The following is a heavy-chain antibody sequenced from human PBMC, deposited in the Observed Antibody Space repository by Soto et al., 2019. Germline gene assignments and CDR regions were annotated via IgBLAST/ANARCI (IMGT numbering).Heavy chain of an antibody. CDR1: GHLFNNHW. J-gene: IGHJ5*02. D-gene: IGHD3-10*01. CDR2: IFTRDSET. V-gene: IGHV5-51*01. CDR3: ARGYFDSGHGYDL. Sequence: ASVKISCKGPGHLFNNHWIGWVRQTPGKGLEWMGLIFTRDSETKTSPSFQGHVSFSVDNSINTVYLQWTSLKTTDTGIYFCARGYFDSGHGYDLWGQGTLVTVSS.